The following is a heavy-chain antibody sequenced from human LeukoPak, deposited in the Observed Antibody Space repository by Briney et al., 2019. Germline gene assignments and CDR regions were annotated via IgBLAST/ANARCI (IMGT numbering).Heavy chain of an antibody. D-gene: IGHD4-4*01. V-gene: IGHV3-33*01. CDR1: GFTFSSYG. CDR3: ARIDYSNYA. J-gene: IGHJ5*02. CDR2: IWYDGSNK. Sequence: GGSLRLSCAASGFTFSSYGMHWVRQAPGKGLEWVAVIWYDGSNKYYADSVKGRFTISRDNSKDTLYLQMNSLRAEDTAVYYCARIDYSNYAWGQGTLVTVSS.